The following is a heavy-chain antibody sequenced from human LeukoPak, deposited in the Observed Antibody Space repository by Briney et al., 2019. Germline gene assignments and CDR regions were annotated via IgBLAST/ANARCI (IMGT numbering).Heavy chain of an antibody. CDR3: AKTSGYCYDN. V-gene: IGHV3-23*01. CDR2: ISNSGGSA. Sequence: GGSLRLSCAAPGFTVSSNYMSWVPQAPGKGLEWVSGISNSGGSADYADSVRGRFAISRDNSKNTLYLQMNSLRAEDTAVYYCAKTSGYCYDNWGQGTLVTVSS. J-gene: IGHJ4*02. CDR1: GFTVSSNY. D-gene: IGHD3-22*01.